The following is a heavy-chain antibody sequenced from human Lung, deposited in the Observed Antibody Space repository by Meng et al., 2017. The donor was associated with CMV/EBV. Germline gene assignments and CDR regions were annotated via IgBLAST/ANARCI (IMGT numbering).Heavy chain of an antibody. J-gene: IGHJ4*02. D-gene: IGHD2-21*02. V-gene: IGHV4-34*01. Sequence: QVQLQQWGAGLLKPSXALTLTCAXYGGYFSGYYWIWIRQPPGKGLEWSGEINHSGSTNYNPSLKSRVTISVDTSKNQFSLKLSSATAADTAVYYCAAIAYCGGDCYSHGADYFDYWGQGTLVTVSS. CDR2: INHSGST. CDR1: GGYFSGYY. CDR3: AAIAYCGGDCYSHGADYFDY.